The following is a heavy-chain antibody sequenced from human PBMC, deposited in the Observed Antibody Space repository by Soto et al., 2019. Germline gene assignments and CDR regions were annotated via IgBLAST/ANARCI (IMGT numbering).Heavy chain of an antibody. Sequence: QVQLQESGPGLVKPSQTLSLTCTVSGGSISSGGYYWSWIRQHPGKGLEWIGYIYYSGSTYYNPSLKSRVTISVDTSKNQFSLKLSSVTAADTAVYYCARTLWGAAAAPRGYFAYWGQGTLVTVSS. CDR1: GGSISSGGYY. J-gene: IGHJ4*02. V-gene: IGHV4-31*03. CDR2: IYYSGST. CDR3: ARTLWGAAAAPRGYFAY. D-gene: IGHD6-13*01.